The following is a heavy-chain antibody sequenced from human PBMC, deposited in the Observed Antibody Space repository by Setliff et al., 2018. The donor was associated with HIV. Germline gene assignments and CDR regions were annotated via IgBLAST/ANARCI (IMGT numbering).Heavy chain of an antibody. CDR2: INHSGST. CDR1: GGSFSNYY. J-gene: IGHJ5*02. Sequence: PSETLSLTCAVYGGSFSNYYWSWIRQPPGKGLEWIGEINHSGSTNYNPSLKSRVTISVDTSKNQFSLKLSSVTAADTAVYYCARDFKRYNSPCRFDPWGQGTLVTVSS. V-gene: IGHV4-34*01. CDR3: ARDFKRYNSPCRFDP. D-gene: IGHD6-13*01.